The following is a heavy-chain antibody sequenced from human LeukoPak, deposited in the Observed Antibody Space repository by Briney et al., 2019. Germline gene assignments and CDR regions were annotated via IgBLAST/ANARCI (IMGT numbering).Heavy chain of an antibody. CDR3: AKDHDYGGNSGGYFDY. CDR1: GFTFDDYA. Sequence: GGSLRLSCAASGFTFDDYAMPWVRQAPGKGLEWVSGISWNSGSIGYADSVKGRFTISRDNAKNSLYLQMNSLRAEDTALYYCAKDHDYGGNSGGYFDYWGQGTLVTVSS. D-gene: IGHD4-17*01. J-gene: IGHJ4*02. CDR2: ISWNSGSI. V-gene: IGHV3-9*01.